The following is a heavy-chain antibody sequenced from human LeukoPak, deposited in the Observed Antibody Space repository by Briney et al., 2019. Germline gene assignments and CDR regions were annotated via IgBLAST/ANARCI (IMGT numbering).Heavy chain of an antibody. CDR3: ARDCCGDSSGYLDY. CDR1: GFTFSSYG. D-gene: IGHD3-22*01. J-gene: IGHJ4*02. V-gene: IGHV3-33*01. Sequence: PGGSLRLSCAASGFTFSSYGMHWARQAPGKGLEWVAVIWYDGSNKYYADSVKGRFTISRDNSKNTLYLQMNSLRAEDTAVYYCARDCCGDSSGYLDYWGQGTLVTVSS. CDR2: IWYDGSNK.